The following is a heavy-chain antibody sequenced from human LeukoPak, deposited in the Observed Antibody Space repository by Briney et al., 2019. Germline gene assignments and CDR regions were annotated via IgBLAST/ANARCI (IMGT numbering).Heavy chain of an antibody. Sequence: GGSLRLSCAASGFTFSSYSMNWVRQVPGKGLEWVSYISDSGSTIYYADSVKDRFTISRDSAQNSLYLQMNSLRAEDTAVYYCAKVSGSYYFYFDYWGQGTLVTVSS. CDR2: ISDSGSTI. J-gene: IGHJ4*02. CDR3: AKVSGSYYFYFDY. D-gene: IGHD1-26*01. V-gene: IGHV3-48*01. CDR1: GFTFSSYS.